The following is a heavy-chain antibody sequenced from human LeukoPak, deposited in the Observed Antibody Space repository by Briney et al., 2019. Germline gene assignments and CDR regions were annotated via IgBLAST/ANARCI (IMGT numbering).Heavy chain of an antibody. D-gene: IGHD5-12*01. CDR2: ISWNSGSI. Sequence: GRSLRLSCAASGFTFDDYAMHWVRQAPGKGLEWVSGISWNSGSIGYADSVKGRFTISRDNAKNSLYLQMNSPRAEDTALYYCAKDIVATIRGVFDYWGQGTLVTVSS. J-gene: IGHJ4*02. CDR1: GFTFDDYA. V-gene: IGHV3-9*01. CDR3: AKDIVATIRGVFDY.